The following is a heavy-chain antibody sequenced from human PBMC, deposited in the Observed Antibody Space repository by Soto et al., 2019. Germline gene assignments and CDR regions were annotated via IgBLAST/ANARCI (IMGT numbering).Heavy chain of an antibody. CDR2: TSSAGSTI. Sequence: GGSLRLSCAASGFTFSDYYMSWIRQAPGKGLELVSYTSSAGSTIHYADSVKGRFTISRDNAKDSLYLQMNSLRAEDTAMYYCARVGEYSSSSWLDYWGQGTLVTVSS. CDR1: GFTFSDYY. CDR3: ARVGEYSSSSWLDY. D-gene: IGHD6-6*01. V-gene: IGHV3-11*01. J-gene: IGHJ4*02.